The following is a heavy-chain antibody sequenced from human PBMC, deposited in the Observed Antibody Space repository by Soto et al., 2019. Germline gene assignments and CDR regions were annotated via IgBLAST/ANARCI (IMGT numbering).Heavy chain of an antibody. CDR1: GGSISSYY. CDR3: ARGSYDFWSGYSTDYYYYGMDV. Sequence: SETLSLTCTVSGGSISSYYWIWIRQPAGKGLEWIGRIYTSGSTNYNPSLKSRVTMSVDTSKNQFSLKLSSVTAADTAVYYCARGSYDFWSGYSTDYYYYGMDVWGQGTTVTVSS. V-gene: IGHV4-4*07. D-gene: IGHD3-3*01. J-gene: IGHJ6*02. CDR2: IYTSGST.